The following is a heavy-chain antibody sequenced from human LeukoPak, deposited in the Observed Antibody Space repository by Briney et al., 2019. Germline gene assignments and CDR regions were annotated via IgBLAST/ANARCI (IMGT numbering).Heavy chain of an antibody. Sequence: PGGALRLSCAPSGFTFSTFRMTWGRQAPGQGLQWVANINEDGSETYYVDSVRGRFTISRDTAKKSMHLQMNSLRAEDTAAYYCYGASYRFDCWGQGTRVTVSS. D-gene: IGHD2-2*01. J-gene: IGHJ4*02. V-gene: IGHV3-7*01. CDR2: INEDGSET. CDR3: YGASYRFDC. CDR1: GFTFSTFR.